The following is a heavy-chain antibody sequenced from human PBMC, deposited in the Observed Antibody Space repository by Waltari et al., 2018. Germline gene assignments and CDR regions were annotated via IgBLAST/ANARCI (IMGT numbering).Heavy chain of an antibody. J-gene: IGHJ4*02. CDR3: AILGPCSGGRCYPY. CDR1: GGSISRYH. V-gene: IGHV4-59*01. D-gene: IGHD2-15*01. Sequence: QVQLQESGPGLVRPSETLSLTCTVSGGSISRYHWSWIRQPPGKGLEWIGYIYYSGRTNYIPSLKSRVTISVDTSKNQFSLKLTSVTAADTAVYYCAILGPCSGGRCYPYWGQGTLVIVSS. CDR2: IYYSGRT.